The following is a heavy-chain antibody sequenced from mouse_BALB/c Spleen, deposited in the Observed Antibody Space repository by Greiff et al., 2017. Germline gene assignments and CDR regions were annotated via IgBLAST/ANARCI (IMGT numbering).Heavy chain of an antibody. J-gene: IGHJ4*01. CDR2: ISSGGSYT. CDR1: GFTFRSYA. D-gene: IGHD3-1*01. Sequence: EVQGVESGGGLVKPGGSLKLSCAASGFTFRSYAMSWVRQSPEKRLEWVAEISSGGSYTYYPDTVTGRFTISRDNAKNTLYLEMSSLRSEDTAMYYCARSEAARATDYYAMDYWGQGTSVTVSS. V-gene: IGHV5-9-4*01. CDR3: ARSEAARATDYYAMDY.